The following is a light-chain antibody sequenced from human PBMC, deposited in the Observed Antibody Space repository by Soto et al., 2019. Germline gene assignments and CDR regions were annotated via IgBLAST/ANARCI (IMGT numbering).Light chain of an antibody. V-gene: IGKV3D-20*02. J-gene: IGKJ5*01. CDR3: QQRHMWPIT. CDR2: DAS. CDR1: LTVTNNY. Sequence: EIVMTQSPATLSVSPGERATLSCRASLTVTNNYLAWYQQKAGQAPRLVIYDASTRATGIPDRFSASGSGTDFTLTISSLEPEDSAVYYCQQRHMWPITFGQGTRLENK.